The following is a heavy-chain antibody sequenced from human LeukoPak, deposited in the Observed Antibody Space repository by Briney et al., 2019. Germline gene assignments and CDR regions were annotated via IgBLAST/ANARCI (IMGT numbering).Heavy chain of an antibody. CDR2: ISHSGTT. D-gene: IGHD2-15*01. CDR3: ARQAYGSETNFYPFDY. Sequence: SETLSLTCSISGGSISSSLFWSWIRQSPGKGLEWIGWISHSGTTTYNPSLKSRVTISQDMSKNQFSLKLTSVIVADTAVYYCARQAYGSETNFYPFDYWGRETLVSVSS. J-gene: IGHJ4*02. CDR1: GGSISSSLF. V-gene: IGHV4-59*08.